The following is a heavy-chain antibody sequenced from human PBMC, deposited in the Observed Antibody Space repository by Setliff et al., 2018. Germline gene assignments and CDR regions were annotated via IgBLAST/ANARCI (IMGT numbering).Heavy chain of an antibody. CDR3: ARSTYGGAAAAYYFDY. D-gene: IGHD6-13*01. CDR1: GGSFNSANYY. J-gene: IGHJ4*02. Sequence: PSETLSLTCTVSGGSFNSANYYWNWIRQPPGKGLEWIGSIYHSGSTYYNPSLKSRVTISVDTSKNQFSLKLSSVTAADTAVYYCARSTYGGAAAAYYFDYWGQGTLVTVSS. CDR2: IYHSGST. V-gene: IGHV4-39*07.